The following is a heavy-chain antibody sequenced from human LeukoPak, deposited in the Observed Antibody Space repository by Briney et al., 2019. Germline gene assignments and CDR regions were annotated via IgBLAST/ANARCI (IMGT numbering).Heavy chain of an antibody. V-gene: IGHV1-2*02. D-gene: IGHD3-16*01. CDR1: GYTFTGYY. CDR2: INPNSGGT. CDR3: ARTESYDYVWGSYSPGWYYFDY. J-gene: IGHJ4*02. Sequence: ASVKVSCKASGYTFTGYYMHWVRQAPGQGLEWMGWINPNSGGTNYAQKSQGRVTMTRDTSISTAYMELSRLRSDDTAVYYCARTESYDYVWGSYSPGWYYFDYWGQETLVTVSS.